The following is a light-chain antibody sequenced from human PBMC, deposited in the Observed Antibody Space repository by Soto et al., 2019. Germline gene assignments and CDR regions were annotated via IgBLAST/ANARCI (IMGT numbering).Light chain of an antibody. CDR1: SSDVGGYNY. V-gene: IGLV2-11*01. J-gene: IGLJ1*01. Sequence: QSALTQPRSVSGSPGQSVTISCTGTSSDVGGYNYVSWYQHHPGKAPKLMIYDVDKRPSGVPGRFSGSKSGNTASLTISGLQAEDEADYYCCSYAGSYTFVFGHATKVTV. CDR2: DVD. CDR3: CSYAGSYTFV.